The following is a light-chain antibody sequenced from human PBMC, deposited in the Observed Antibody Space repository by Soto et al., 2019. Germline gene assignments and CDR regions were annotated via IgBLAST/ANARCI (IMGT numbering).Light chain of an antibody. CDR3: QQYHSTPWT. CDR2: WAS. J-gene: IGKJ1*01. Sequence: DIVMTQSPDSLAVSLGERATINCKSSRTVLYSSNNKNYLAWYQQKPGQPPKLLIYWASPRESGVPDRFSGSGSGTDFTLTISSLKAEDVAVYYCQQYHSTPWTFGQGTKVEIK. CDR1: RTVLYSSNNKNY. V-gene: IGKV4-1*01.